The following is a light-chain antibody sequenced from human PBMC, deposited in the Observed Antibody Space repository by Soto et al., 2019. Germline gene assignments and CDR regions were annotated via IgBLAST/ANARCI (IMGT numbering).Light chain of an antibody. Sequence: EIVMTQSPATLSVSPGEGATLSCRASQSVSNNLAWYRQKPGQAPRLLIYGASTRASDIPARFSGSWSGTEFTMTISRLPSADSAVYYDQQSNNFWTFCQGTKVEIK. CDR1: QSVSNN. CDR3: QQSNNFWT. J-gene: IGKJ1*01. CDR2: GAS. V-gene: IGKV3-15*01.